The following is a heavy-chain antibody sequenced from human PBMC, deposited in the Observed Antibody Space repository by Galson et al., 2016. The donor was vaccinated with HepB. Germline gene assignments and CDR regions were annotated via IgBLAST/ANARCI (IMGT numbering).Heavy chain of an antibody. CDR3: AREGSLSPDYFYGMDV. CDR1: GFTVSSNY. CDR2: ISYDGSNK. D-gene: IGHD3-10*01. Sequence: SLRLSCAISGFTVSSNYLSWVRQAPGKGPEWVAVISYDGSNKYYADSVKGRFTISRDNSKNTQYLQMDSLRAEDTAVYYCAREGSLSPDYFYGMDVWGQGTTVTVSS. V-gene: IGHV3-30*19. J-gene: IGHJ6*02.